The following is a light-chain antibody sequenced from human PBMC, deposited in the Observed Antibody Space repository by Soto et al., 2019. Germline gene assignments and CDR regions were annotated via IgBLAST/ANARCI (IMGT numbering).Light chain of an antibody. V-gene: IGKV1-39*01. J-gene: IGKJ3*01. CDR2: ATS. Sequence: DFQMTQSPSSLSASVGDRVTITCRASQSVSTYLNWYQQKPGTAPKLLIYATSNLQSGVPSRFSGSGSGTDFTLTISSLQPEDFATYYCQQSYSALFTFGPGTKVDVK. CDR1: QSVSTY. CDR3: QQSYSALFT.